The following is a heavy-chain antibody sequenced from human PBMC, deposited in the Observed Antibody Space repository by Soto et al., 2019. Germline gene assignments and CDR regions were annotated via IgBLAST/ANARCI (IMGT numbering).Heavy chain of an antibody. Sequence: PSETLSRTYAVYGGSFSGYYWSWIRQPPGKGLEWIGEINHSGSTNYNPSLKSRVTISVDTSKNQFSLKLSSVTAADTAVYYCARVSAARGGDYWGQGTLVTVSS. CDR2: INHSGST. CDR3: ARVSAARGGDY. D-gene: IGHD6-6*01. CDR1: GGSFSGYY. V-gene: IGHV4-34*01. J-gene: IGHJ4*02.